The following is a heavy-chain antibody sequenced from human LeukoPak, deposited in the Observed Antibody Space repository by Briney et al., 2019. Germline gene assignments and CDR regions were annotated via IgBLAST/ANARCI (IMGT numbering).Heavy chain of an antibody. CDR1: GFTFSSYA. CDR2: ISGSGGST. J-gene: IGHJ4*02. CDR3: ASTTTADWLPDY. V-gene: IGHV3-23*01. Sequence: PGGSLRLSCAASGFTFSSYAMSWVRQAPGKGLEWVSAISGSGGSTYYADSVKGRFTISRDNTKNSLYLQMNSLRAEDTAVYYCASTTTADWLPDYWGQGTLVTVSS. D-gene: IGHD3-9*01.